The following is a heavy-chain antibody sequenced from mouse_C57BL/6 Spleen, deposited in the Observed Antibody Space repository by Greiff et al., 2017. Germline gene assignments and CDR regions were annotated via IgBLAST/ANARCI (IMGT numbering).Heavy chain of an antibody. CDR1: GYTFTSYW. CDR2: INPSNGGT. D-gene: IGHD1-1*01. V-gene: IGHV1-53*01. CDR3: ASKLSGGSSYEDY. Sequence: VKLQQPGTELVKPGASVKLSCKASGYTFTSYWMHWVKQRPGQGLEWIGNINPSNGGTNYNEKFKSKATLTVDKSSSTAYMQLSSLTSEDSAVYYCASKLSGGSSYEDYWGQGTTLTVSS. J-gene: IGHJ2*01.